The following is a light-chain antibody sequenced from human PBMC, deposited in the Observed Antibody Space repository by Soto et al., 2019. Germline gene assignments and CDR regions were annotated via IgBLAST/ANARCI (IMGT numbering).Light chain of an antibody. CDR3: SSFTTSSTYV. CDR1: SSDIGAYNY. Sequence: QSALTQPASVSGSPGQSITISCTGTSSDIGAYNYVSWYQQYPGRAPKLMIYEVNNRPSGVSNRFSGSKSGNTASLIISGLQAEDEADYYCSSFTTSSTYVVGAGTKVTVL. CDR2: EVN. J-gene: IGLJ1*01. V-gene: IGLV2-14*01.